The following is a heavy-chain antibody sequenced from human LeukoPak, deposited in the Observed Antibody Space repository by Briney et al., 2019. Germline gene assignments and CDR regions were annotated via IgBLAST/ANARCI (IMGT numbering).Heavy chain of an antibody. D-gene: IGHD2-15*01. CDR3: ARVSGWPHDAFDI. CDR1: GYTFTSYD. J-gene: IGHJ3*02. Sequence: ASVKVSCKASGYTFTSYDINWVRQATGQGLEWMGWTNPNSGNTGYAQKFQGRVTITRNTPISTAYMELSSLRSEDTAVYYCARVSGWPHDAFDIWGQGTMVTVSS. CDR2: TNPNSGNT. V-gene: IGHV1-8*03.